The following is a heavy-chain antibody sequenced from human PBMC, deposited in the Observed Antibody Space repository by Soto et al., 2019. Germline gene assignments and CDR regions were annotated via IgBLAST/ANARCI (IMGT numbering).Heavy chain of an antibody. V-gene: IGHV3-74*01. J-gene: IGHJ6*03. D-gene: IGHD6-6*01. CDR1: GFTFSSYW. CDR3: ARVEQLVRVGYYYYYMDV. Sequence: GGSLRLSCAASGFTFSSYWMHWVRQAPGKGLVWVSRINSDGSSTSYADSVKGRFTISRDNAKNTLYLQMNSLRAEDTAVYYCARVEQLVRVGYYYYYMDVWGKGTKVTVSS. CDR2: INSDGSST.